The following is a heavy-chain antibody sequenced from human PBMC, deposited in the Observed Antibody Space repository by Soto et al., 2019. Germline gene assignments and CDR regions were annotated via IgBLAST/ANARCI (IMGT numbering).Heavy chain of an antibody. V-gene: IGHV5-51*01. Sequence: PGESLKISGKGSGYSFTSYWIGWVRQMPGKGLEWMGIIYPGDSDTRYSPSFQGQVTISADKSISTAYLQWSSLKASDTAMYYCARHGIAMATPLSVYYYYYMDVWGKGTTVTVSS. D-gene: IGHD5-18*01. CDR1: GYSFTSYW. CDR2: IYPGDSDT. CDR3: ARHGIAMATPLSVYYYYYMDV. J-gene: IGHJ6*03.